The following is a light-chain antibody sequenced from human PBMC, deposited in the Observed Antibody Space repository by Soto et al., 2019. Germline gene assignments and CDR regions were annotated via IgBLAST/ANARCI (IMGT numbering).Light chain of an antibody. Sequence: EIVVTQSPVTLSLSPGERATLSCRASQTVYNNYIAWYQQKPGQAPRPLIYGASRRATGIPDRFSGSGSGTDFTLTISRLEPEDFAVYYCQQYGSSPVTFGQGTRLEIK. J-gene: IGKJ5*01. CDR1: QTVYNNY. V-gene: IGKV3-20*01. CDR3: QQYGSSPVT. CDR2: GAS.